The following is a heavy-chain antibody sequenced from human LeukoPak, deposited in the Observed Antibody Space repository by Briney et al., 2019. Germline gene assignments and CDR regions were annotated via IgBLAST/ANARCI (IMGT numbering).Heavy chain of an antibody. D-gene: IGHD4-17*01. Sequence: GGSLRLSCAASGFTFSSYAMSWVRQAPGKGLEWVSAISGSGGSTYYADSVKGRFTISRDNSKSTLYLQMNSLRAEDTAVYYCAKWGATVTPDYYYYYMDVWGKGTTVTVSS. J-gene: IGHJ6*03. V-gene: IGHV3-23*01. CDR1: GFTFSSYA. CDR3: AKWGATVTPDYYYYYMDV. CDR2: ISGSGGST.